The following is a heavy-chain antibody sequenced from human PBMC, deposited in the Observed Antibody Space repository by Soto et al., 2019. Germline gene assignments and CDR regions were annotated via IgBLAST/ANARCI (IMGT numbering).Heavy chain of an antibody. D-gene: IGHD3-10*01. V-gene: IGHV3-13*01. Sequence: EVQVVESGGGLVQPGGSLRLSCAASGFTFSSHDMHWVRQVTGKGLEWVSGIDSAGDAKYPASVKGRFTISRENDKNSLHLQMNSPTAGDTAVYYCARGGIKGVSWNWFDTWGQGTLVTVSS. CDR2: IDSAGDA. CDR1: GFTFSSHD. J-gene: IGHJ5*02. CDR3: ARGGIKGVSWNWFDT.